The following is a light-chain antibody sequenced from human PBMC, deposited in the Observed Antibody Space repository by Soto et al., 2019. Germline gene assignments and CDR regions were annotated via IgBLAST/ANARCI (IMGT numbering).Light chain of an antibody. J-gene: IGLJ3*02. Sequence: QSVLTQPPSASGTPGQRVTISCSGSTSNIGRNFVYWYRQLPGTAPKLLIYTNNQRPSGVPDRFSGSKSGTSASLAISGLRSEDEADYYCAAWEDSMSAWVFGGGTKVTVL. CDR1: TSNIGRNF. CDR2: TNN. CDR3: AAWEDSMSAWV. V-gene: IGLV1-47*01.